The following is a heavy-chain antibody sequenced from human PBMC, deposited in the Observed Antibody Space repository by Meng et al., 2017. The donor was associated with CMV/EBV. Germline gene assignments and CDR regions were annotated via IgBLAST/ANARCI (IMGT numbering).Heavy chain of an antibody. CDR3: ARVTSRVAGAFDY. CDR2: IYYSGRT. Sequence: GPLEEAGPGRVKPSETLSLPCTVSGGSICSGDYYWSWIRQPPGKGLEWIGYIYYSGRTYYNPSLKIRVSISVDTSKNQFSLKLSSVTAADTAVYYCARVTSRVAGAFDYWGQGTLVTVSS. J-gene: IGHJ4*02. CDR1: GGSICSGDYY. D-gene: IGHD1-14*01. V-gene: IGHV4-30-4*08.